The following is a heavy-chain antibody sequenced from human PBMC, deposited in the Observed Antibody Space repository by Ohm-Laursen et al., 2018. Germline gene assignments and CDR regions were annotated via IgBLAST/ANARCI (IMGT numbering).Heavy chain of an antibody. CDR1: GGSVSSGGNY. Sequence: SQTLSLTCTVSGGSVSSGGNYWSWIRQLPQKGLEWIGYVSSSGTTYYNPSLNSRVSISLDPSKNQFSLKLRSVTAADTATYYCARDSPALPCGKDCYTRGFDYWGQGTLVSVSS. J-gene: IGHJ4*02. V-gene: IGHV4-31*03. CDR3: ARDSPALPCGKDCYTRGFDY. D-gene: IGHD2-21*02. CDR2: VSSSGTT.